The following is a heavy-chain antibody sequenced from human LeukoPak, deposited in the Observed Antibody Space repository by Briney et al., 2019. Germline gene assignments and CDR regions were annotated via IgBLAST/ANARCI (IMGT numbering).Heavy chain of an antibody. CDR3: AREGQRTRDAFDI. CDR2: IYYSGST. D-gene: IGHD6-25*01. J-gene: IGHJ3*02. Sequence: SETLSLTCTVSGGSISSSSYYWGWIRQPPGKGLEWIGSIYYSGSTYYNPSLKSRVTISVDTSKNQFSLKLSSVTAADTAVYYCAREGQRTRDAFDIWGQGTMVTVSS. V-gene: IGHV4-39*07. CDR1: GGSISSSSYY.